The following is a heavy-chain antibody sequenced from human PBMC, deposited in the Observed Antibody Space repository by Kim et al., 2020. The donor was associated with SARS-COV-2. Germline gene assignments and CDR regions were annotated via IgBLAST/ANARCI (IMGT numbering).Heavy chain of an antibody. CDR2: IYYSGST. CDR3: ARDGYSGYDHDAFDI. V-gene: IGHV4-59*01. J-gene: IGHJ3*02. CDR1: GGSISSYY. D-gene: IGHD5-12*01. Sequence: SETLSLTCTVSGGSISSYYWSWIRQPPGKGLEWIGYIYYSGSTNYNPSLKSRVTISVDTSKNQFSLKLSSVTAADTAVYYCARDGYSGYDHDAFDIWGQGTMVTVSS.